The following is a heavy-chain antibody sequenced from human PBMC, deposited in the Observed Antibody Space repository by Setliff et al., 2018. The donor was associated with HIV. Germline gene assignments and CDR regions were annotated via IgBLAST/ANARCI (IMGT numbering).Heavy chain of an antibody. CDR1: GYTFTDYF. D-gene: IGHD1-1*01. V-gene: IGHV1-2*02. CDR2: ISPDNGNR. CDR3: ARQLSNSFDY. J-gene: IGHJ4*02. Sequence: ASVKVSCKSSGYTFTDYFMHWVRQAPGQGLEWMGWISPDNGNRRVLRRFQGRVTMTRDTSINTAYMELSGLTSDDTAVYYCARQLSNSFDYWGQGTLVTVSS.